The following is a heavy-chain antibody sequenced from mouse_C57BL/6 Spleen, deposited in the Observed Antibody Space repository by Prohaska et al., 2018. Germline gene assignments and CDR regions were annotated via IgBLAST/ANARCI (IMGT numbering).Heavy chain of an antibody. D-gene: IGHD3-2*02. V-gene: IGHV1-82*01. J-gene: IGHJ3*01. CDR3: ARGRDSSGLFAY. Sequence: QVQLQQSGPELVKPGASVKISCKASGYAFSSSWMNWVKQRPGKGLEWIGRIYPGDGDTNYNGKFKGKATLTADKSSSTAYMQLSSLTSEDSAVYFCARGRDSSGLFAYWGQGTLVTVSA. CDR2: IYPGDGDT. CDR1: GYAFSSSW.